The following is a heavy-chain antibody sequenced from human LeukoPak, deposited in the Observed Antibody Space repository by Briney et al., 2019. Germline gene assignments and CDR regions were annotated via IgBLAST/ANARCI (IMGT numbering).Heavy chain of an antibody. Sequence: PGGSLRLSCAASGFTFSSYAMHWVRQAPGKGLEWVAVIADDGSNKYCADSVKGRFTISRDNSNNTLYLQMNSLRVEDTAVYYCARVDDLDAFDTWGQGTLVTVSS. CDR1: GFTFSSYA. J-gene: IGHJ3*02. D-gene: IGHD2-2*03. CDR3: ARVDDLDAFDT. CDR2: IADDGSNK. V-gene: IGHV3-30*04.